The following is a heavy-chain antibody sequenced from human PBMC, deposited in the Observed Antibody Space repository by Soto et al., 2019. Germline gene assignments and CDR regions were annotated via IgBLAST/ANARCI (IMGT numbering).Heavy chain of an antibody. V-gene: IGHV3-21*01. Sequence: GGSLRLSCAASGFTFSSYSMNWVRQAPGKGLEWVSSISSSSSYIYYADSVKGRFTISRDNAKNSLYLQMNSLRAEDTAVYYCARDPRIVVVVPAAAGYMDVWGKGTTVTVSS. D-gene: IGHD2-2*01. CDR3: ARDPRIVVVVPAAAGYMDV. J-gene: IGHJ6*03. CDR1: GFTFSSYS. CDR2: ISSSSSYI.